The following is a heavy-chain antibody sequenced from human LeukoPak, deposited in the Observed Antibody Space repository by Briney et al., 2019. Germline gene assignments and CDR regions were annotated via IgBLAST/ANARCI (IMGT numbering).Heavy chain of an antibody. Sequence: SVKVSCKASGGTFSSYAISWVRQAPGQGLEWMGGIIPIFGTANYAQKFQGRVTITADESTSTAYMELSSLRSEDTAVYYCARGAVRGVRRYYYYMDVWGKGTTVTISS. D-gene: IGHD3-10*01. CDR2: IIPIFGTA. J-gene: IGHJ6*03. V-gene: IGHV1-69*13. CDR1: GGTFSSYA. CDR3: ARGAVRGVRRYYYYMDV.